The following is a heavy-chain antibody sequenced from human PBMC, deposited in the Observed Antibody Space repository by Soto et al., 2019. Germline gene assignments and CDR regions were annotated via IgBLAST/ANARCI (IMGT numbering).Heavy chain of an antibody. V-gene: IGHV1-69*13. CDR1: GGTFSSYA. Sequence: SVKVSCKASGGTFSSYAISWVRQAPGQGLEWMGGIIPIFGTANYAQKFQGRVTITADESTSTAYMELSSLRSEDTAVYYCARQSGLGIAAAGYYFDYWGQGTLVTVSS. CDR3: ARQSGLGIAAAGYYFDY. D-gene: IGHD6-13*01. CDR2: IIPIFGTA. J-gene: IGHJ4*02.